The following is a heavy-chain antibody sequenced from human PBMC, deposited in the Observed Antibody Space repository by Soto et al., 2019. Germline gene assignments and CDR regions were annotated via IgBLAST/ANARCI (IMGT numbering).Heavy chain of an antibody. CDR2: ITWNSNNL. CDR1: GFKFDDYA. CDR3: AKIAAAGTIVNWFDP. Sequence: GGSLRLSCTASGFKFDDYAMHWVRQAPGKGLEWVSGITWNSNNLDYADSVKGRFTISRDNSKNTLYLQMNSLRAEDTAVYYCAKIAAAGTIVNWFDPWGQGALVTVSS. J-gene: IGHJ5*02. V-gene: IGHV3-9*01. D-gene: IGHD6-13*01.